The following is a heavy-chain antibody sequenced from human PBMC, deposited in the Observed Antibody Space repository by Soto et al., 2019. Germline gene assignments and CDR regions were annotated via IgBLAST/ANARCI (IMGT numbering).Heavy chain of an antibody. D-gene: IGHD5-18*01. CDR2: IGTARDT. Sequence: EVQLVESGGGLVQPGGSLRLSCAASGFTFSSYDMHWVRQVTGERLEWISAIGTARDTYYLGSVKGRFTISREDAKNSVYLQMNSLRAEDTALYYCVRVPGYTYGHDAFDVWGQGALVTVSS. CDR1: GFTFSSYD. V-gene: IGHV3-13*01. J-gene: IGHJ3*01. CDR3: VRVPGYTYGHDAFDV.